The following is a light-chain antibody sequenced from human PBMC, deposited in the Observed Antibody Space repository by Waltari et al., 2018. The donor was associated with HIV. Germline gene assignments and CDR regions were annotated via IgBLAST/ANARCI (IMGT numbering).Light chain of an antibody. CDR2: GEN. Sequence: SSEVTQDPTVSVALGQTVRITCQGDSLRNYFPSWYQQKPGQAPVLFIYGENNRPSGIPDRFSGSTSGNTASLIITGAQAEDEAEYYCNSRDSSGNRLVVFGGGTKLTVL. J-gene: IGLJ2*01. V-gene: IGLV3-19*01. CDR3: NSRDSSGNRLVV. CDR1: SLRNYF.